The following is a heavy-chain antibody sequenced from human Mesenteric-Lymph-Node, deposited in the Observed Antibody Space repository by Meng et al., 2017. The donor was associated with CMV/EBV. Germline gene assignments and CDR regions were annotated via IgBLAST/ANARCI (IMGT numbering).Heavy chain of an antibody. CDR2: IRYDGNNR. V-gene: IGHV3-30*02. CDR1: GFSFSNYG. CDR3: AKEGRENYDFRSGYFNYFDY. J-gene: IGHJ4*02. Sequence: GGSLRLSCTASGFSFSNYGMHWVRQAPGKGLEWAAFIRYDGNNRYYVDSVKGRFTISRDNSKSTLYLRMNSLRAEDTAVYYCAKEGRENYDFRSGYFNYFDYWGQGTLVTVSS. D-gene: IGHD3-3*01.